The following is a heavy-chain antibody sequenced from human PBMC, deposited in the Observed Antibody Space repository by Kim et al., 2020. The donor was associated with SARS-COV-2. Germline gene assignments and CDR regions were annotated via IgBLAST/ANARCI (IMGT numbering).Heavy chain of an antibody. D-gene: IGHD1-26*01. J-gene: IGHJ4*02. V-gene: IGHV1-8*01. CDR3: ARGERLDS. Sequence: KSRSTGYAQKYQGRVTMSRDTATNAAYMELNSLRVEDTAVYYCARGERLDSWGQGTLVTVSS. CDR2: KSRST.